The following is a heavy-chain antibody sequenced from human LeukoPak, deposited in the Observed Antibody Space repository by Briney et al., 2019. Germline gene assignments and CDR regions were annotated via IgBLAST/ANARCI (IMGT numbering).Heavy chain of an antibody. Sequence: SQTLSLTCAVSGGSISSGGYSWSWIRQPPGKGLEWIGYIYHSGSTNYNPSLKSRVTISVDTSKNQFSLKLSSVTAADTAVYYCARDLRDGYTGDAIYAFDIWGQGTMVTVSS. CDR3: ARDLRDGYTGDAIYAFDI. CDR2: IYHSGST. V-gene: IGHV4-30-2*05. CDR1: GGSISSGGYS. D-gene: IGHD5-24*01. J-gene: IGHJ3*02.